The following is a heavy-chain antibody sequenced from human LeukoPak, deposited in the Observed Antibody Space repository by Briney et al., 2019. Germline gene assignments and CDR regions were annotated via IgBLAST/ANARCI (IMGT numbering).Heavy chain of an antibody. CDR2: ISISGGTT. J-gene: IGHJ4*02. Sequence: GGSLRLSCAASGFTFSRHWMTWVRQAPGKGLEWVSSISISGGTTYYADSVKGRFTISRENSKSTLYLQMNSLRADDTAVYYCANEIRPNDYWGQGTLVTVSS. V-gene: IGHV3-23*01. CDR1: GFTFSRHW. D-gene: IGHD4-17*01. CDR3: ANEIRPNDY.